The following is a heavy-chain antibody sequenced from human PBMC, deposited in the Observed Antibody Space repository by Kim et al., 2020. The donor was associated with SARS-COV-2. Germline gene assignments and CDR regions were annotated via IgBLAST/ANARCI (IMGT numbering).Heavy chain of an antibody. D-gene: IGHD2-21*01. J-gene: IGHJ6*02. CDR2: IYYSGST. Sequence: SETLSLTCTVSGGSISSSSYYWGWIRQPPGKGLEWIGSIYYSGSTYYNPSLKSRVTISVDTSKNQFSLKLSSVTAADTAVYYCASLWWRHYGMDVWGQGTTVTVSS. CDR1: GGSISSSSYY. V-gene: IGHV4-39*07. CDR3: ASLWWRHYGMDV.